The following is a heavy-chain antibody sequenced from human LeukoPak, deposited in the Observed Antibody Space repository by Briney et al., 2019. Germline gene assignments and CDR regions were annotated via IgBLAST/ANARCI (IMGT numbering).Heavy chain of an antibody. CDR3: ARAVVVVPAAIYYDSSGYPFDY. D-gene: IGHD2-2*02. CDR1: GYTFTGYY. Sequence: AASVKVSCKASGYTFTGYYMHWVRQAPGQGLEWMGWINPNSGGTNYAQKFQGRVTMTRDTSISTAYMELSRLRSDDTAVYYCARAVVVVPAAIYYDSSGYPFDYWGQGTLVTVSS. CDR2: INPNSGGT. J-gene: IGHJ4*02. V-gene: IGHV1-2*02.